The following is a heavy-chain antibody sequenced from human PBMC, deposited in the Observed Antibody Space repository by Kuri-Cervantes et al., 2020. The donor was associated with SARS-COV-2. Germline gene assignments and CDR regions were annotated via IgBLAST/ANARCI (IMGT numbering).Heavy chain of an antibody. J-gene: IGHJ4*02. CDR1: RFTFSSYA. V-gene: IGHV3-21*01. CDR2: ISSSSSYI. D-gene: IGHD4-11*01. Sequence: GGSLRLSCAASRFTFSSYAMSWVRQAPGKGLEWVSAISSSSSYIYYADSMRGRFTISRDNAKNSLYLQMNSLRAEDTAVYYCAREDGKALQDPRLWDYWGQGTLVTVSS. CDR3: AREDGKALQDPRLWDY.